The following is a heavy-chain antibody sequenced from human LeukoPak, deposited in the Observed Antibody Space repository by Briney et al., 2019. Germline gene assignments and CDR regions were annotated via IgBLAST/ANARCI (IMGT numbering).Heavy chain of an antibody. J-gene: IGHJ6*03. CDR1: GFTFSSYE. CDR3: AELGITMIGSV. CDR2: ISSSGSTI. D-gene: IGHD3-10*02. Sequence: GGSLRLSCAASGFTFSSYERNWVRQAPGKGREWVSYISSSGSTIYYADSEKGRFTTSRDNATNSLYLQMHRLGAEDTAVYYCAELGITMIGSVWGKGTTVTTSS. V-gene: IGHV3-48*03.